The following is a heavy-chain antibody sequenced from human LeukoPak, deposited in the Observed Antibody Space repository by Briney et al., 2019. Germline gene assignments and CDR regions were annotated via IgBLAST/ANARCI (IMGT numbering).Heavy chain of an antibody. CDR2: INTNTGNP. CDR3: ARVEEYYDILTGYYTRYFDY. V-gene: IGHV7-4-1*02. CDR1: GYTFTSYA. Sequence: ASVTVSCKASGYTFTSYAMNWVRQAPGQGLEWMGWINTNTGNPTYAQGFTGRFVFSLDTSVSTAYLQISSLKAEDTAVYHCARVEEYYDILTGYYTRYFDYWGQGTLVTVSS. J-gene: IGHJ4*02. D-gene: IGHD3-9*01.